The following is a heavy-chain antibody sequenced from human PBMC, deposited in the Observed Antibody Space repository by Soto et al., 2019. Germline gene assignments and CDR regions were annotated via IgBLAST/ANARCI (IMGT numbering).Heavy chain of an antibody. CDR2: IGIGSSTT. D-gene: IGHD3-22*01. CDR3: ARDQLYYNDISGRPLNAFDV. V-gene: IGHV3-48*01. J-gene: IGHJ3*01. CDR1: GITLDSAW. Sequence: PGGSLRLSCAASGITLDSAWVNWVRQAPGKGLEWVSYIGIGSSTTYYADSVKGRFTISRDNAKNSLYLQMNSLRAEDTAVYYCARDQLYYNDISGRPLNAFDVWGQGTMVTVSS.